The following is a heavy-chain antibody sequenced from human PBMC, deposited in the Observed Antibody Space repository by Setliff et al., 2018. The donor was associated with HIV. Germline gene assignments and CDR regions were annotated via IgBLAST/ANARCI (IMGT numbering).Heavy chain of an antibody. V-gene: IGHV5-51*01. Sequence: PGESLKISCKGSGYTFTSYWIGWVRQMPGKGLEWMGIIYPGDSDTRYSPSFQDRVTISADKSINTAYLQWSSLQASDTAMYYCARRASKASLDYWGQGTLVTVSS. J-gene: IGHJ4*02. CDR3: ARRASKASLDY. CDR1: GYTFTSYW. CDR2: IYPGDSDT.